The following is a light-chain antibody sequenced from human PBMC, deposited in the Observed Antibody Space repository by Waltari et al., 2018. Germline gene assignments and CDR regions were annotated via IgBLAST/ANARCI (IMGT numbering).Light chain of an antibody. CDR3: QQYNSAPPWT. V-gene: IGKV1-12*01. J-gene: IGKJ1*01. Sequence: DIQMTQSPSSLSASVGDRVTITCRASQGISNWLAWYQQMPGKDPKLLIYRASSLQNGVPSRFSGSGSGTDFTLTISSLQPEDFATYYFQQYNSAPPWTFGQGTKVEFK. CDR2: RAS. CDR1: QGISNW.